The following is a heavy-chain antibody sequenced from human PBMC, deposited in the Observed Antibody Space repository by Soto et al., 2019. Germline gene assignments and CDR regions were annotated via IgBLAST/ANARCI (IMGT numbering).Heavy chain of an antibody. J-gene: IGHJ3*02. Sequence: GGSLRLSCAASGFTVSSNYMSWVRQAPGKGLEWVSVIYSGGSTYYADSVKGRFTISRDNSKNTLYLQMNSLRAEDTAVYYCARNYDSTARGVFDIWGQGTMVTVSS. V-gene: IGHV3-53*01. CDR2: IYSGGST. CDR3: ARNYDSTARGVFDI. CDR1: GFTVSSNY. D-gene: IGHD3-22*01.